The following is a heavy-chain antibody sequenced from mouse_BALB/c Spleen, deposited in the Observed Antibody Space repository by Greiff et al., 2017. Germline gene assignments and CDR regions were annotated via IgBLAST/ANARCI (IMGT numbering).Heavy chain of an antibody. CDR1: GYSITSDYA. D-gene: IGHD3-1*01. CDR2: ISYSGST. J-gene: IGHJ4*01. V-gene: IGHV3-2*02. Sequence: EVQLQESGPGLVKPSQSLSLTCTVTGYSITSDYAWNWIRQFPGNKLEWMGYISYSGSTSYNPSLKSRISITRDTSKNQFFLQLNSVTTEDTATYYCARSGVRMDYWGQGTSVTVSS. CDR3: ARSGVRMDY.